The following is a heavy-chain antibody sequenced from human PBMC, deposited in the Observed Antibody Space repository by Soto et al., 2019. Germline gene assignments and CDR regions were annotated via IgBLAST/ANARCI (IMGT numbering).Heavy chain of an antibody. D-gene: IGHD1-1*01. CDR1: VVNVKNNY. CDR3: ARDSGIPNDY. Sequence: HPGGSLTLSSAVSVVNVKNNYMNWVRQAPGKGLEWVSVIHNNGDTYYADSVKGRFTISRDNSKNTVYLQMDSLRADDSAIYYCARDSGIPNDYWGQGTLVNVSS. CDR2: IHNNGDT. J-gene: IGHJ4*02. V-gene: IGHV3-53*01.